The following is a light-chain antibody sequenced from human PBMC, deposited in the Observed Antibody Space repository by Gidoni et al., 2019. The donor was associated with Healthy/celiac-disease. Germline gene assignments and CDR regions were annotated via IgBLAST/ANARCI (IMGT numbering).Light chain of an antibody. CDR2: GAS. Sequence: IVMMQSPATLSVSPGERATLPCRASQSVSSNLAWYQQKPGQAPRLLIYGASTRATGIPARFSGSGSGTEFNLTISSLQSEDFAVYYCQQYNNWPLYTFGQGTKLEIK. CDR1: QSVSSN. CDR3: QQYNNWPLYT. V-gene: IGKV3-15*01. J-gene: IGKJ2*01.